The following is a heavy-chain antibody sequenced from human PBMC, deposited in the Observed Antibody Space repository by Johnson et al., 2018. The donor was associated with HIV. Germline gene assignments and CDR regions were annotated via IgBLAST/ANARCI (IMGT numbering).Heavy chain of an antibody. CDR1: GFTFSNYA. D-gene: IGHD6-6*01. CDR2: ISYDGSNK. Sequence: QVQLVESGGGVVQPGRSLRLSCPASGFTFSNYAMHWVHQAPGKGLEWVAVISYDGSNKYYADSVKGRFTISRDNSKNTLYLQMNSLRAEDTAVYYCARPSEDYSSSSGDAFDIWGQGTMVTVSS. CDR3: ARPSEDYSSSSGDAFDI. V-gene: IGHV3-30*04. J-gene: IGHJ3*02.